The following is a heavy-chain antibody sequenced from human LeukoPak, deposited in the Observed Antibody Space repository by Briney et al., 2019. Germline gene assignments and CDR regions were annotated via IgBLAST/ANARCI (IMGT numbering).Heavy chain of an antibody. J-gene: IGHJ4*02. CDR2: MNPNSGNT. Sequence: ASVKVSCKASAYTFTSYDINWVRQATGQGLEWMGWMNPNSGNTGYAQKFQGRGTMTRNTSISTAYMELSSLRSEDAAVYYCARGAPGSYCSGGSCPYFDYWGQGTLISVSS. CDR3: ARGAPGSYCSGGSCPYFDY. CDR1: AYTFTSYD. V-gene: IGHV1-8*01. D-gene: IGHD2-15*01.